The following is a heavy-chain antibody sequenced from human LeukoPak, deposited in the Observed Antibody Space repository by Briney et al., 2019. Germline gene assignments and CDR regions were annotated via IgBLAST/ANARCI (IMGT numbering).Heavy chain of an antibody. CDR1: GGSISSSSYY. CDR2: IYHSGST. Sequence: SETLSLTCTVSGGSISSSSYYWGWIRQPPGKGLEWIGYIYHSGSTYYNPSLKSRVTISVDRSKNQFSLKLSSVTAADTAVYYCAREEPGEKSFDYWGQGTLVTVSS. J-gene: IGHJ4*02. V-gene: IGHV4-39*07. D-gene: IGHD7-27*01. CDR3: AREEPGEKSFDY.